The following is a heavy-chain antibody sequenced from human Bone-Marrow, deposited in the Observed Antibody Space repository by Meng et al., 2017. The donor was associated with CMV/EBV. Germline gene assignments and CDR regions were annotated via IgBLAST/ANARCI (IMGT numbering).Heavy chain of an antibody. D-gene: IGHD1-26*01. V-gene: IGHV3-30*02. J-gene: IGHJ4*02. Sequence: GESLKISCAASGFTFRSYGMHWVRQAPGKGLEWVAFIRYDGSNKYYADSVKGRFTISRDNSKNTLYLQMNSLRAEDTAVYYCASRGATGTPYWGQGTLVTVSS. CDR3: ASRGATGTPY. CDR2: IRYDGSNK. CDR1: GFTFRSYG.